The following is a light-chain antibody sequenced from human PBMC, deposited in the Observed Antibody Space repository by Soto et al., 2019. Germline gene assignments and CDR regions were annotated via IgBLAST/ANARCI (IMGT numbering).Light chain of an antibody. CDR3: TSYTRSRTWV. CDR2: DVS. CDR1: SSDVGGYNF. V-gene: IGLV2-14*01. J-gene: IGLJ3*02. Sequence: QAVVTQPASVSGSPGQSITISCTGTSSDVGGYNFVSWYQQNPGKAPKLMIYDVSNRPSWVSHRFSGSKSGNTASLTISGLQAEDEADYYCTSYTRSRTWVFGGGTKLTVL.